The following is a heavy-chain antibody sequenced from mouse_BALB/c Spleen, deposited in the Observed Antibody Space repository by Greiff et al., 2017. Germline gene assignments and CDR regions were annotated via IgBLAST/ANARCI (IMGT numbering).Heavy chain of an antibody. J-gene: IGHJ2*01. D-gene: IGHD4-1*01. CDR3: ARSGLGTYFDY. V-gene: IGHV1-54*01. CDR1: GYAFTNYL. Sequence: VQLQQSGAELVRPGTSVKVSCKASGYAFTNYLIEWVKQRPGQGLEWIGVINPGSGGTNYNEKFKGKATLTADKSSSTAYMQLSSLTSDDSAVYFCARSGLGTYFDYWGQGTTLTVSS. CDR2: INPGSGGT.